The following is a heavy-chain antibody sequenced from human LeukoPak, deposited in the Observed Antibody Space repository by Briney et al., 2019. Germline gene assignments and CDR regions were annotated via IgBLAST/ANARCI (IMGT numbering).Heavy chain of an antibody. CDR2: IIPIFGTA. CDR1: GGTFSSYA. V-gene: IGHV1-69*05. J-gene: IGHJ6*03. Sequence: ASVKVSCKASGGTFSSYAISWVRQAPGQGLELMGGIIPIFGTANYAQKFQGRVTITTDESTSTAYMELSSLRSEDTAVYYCARTKDTAMVRGYYYYYMDVWGKGTTVTVSS. CDR3: ARTKDTAMVRGYYYYYMDV. D-gene: IGHD5-18*01.